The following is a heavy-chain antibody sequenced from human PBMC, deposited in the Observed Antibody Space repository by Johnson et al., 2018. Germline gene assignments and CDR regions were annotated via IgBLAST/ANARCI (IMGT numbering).Heavy chain of an antibody. V-gene: IGHV3-21*01. Sequence: VELGQGGGGLVEPGGSLRLSCAASGFTFSSYWMSWVRQAPGKGLEWVSSIRSSSSYIYYADSVKGRFTIARDNAKNALYLQMNSLRAEDTAVYYCARDFSGSYLNDAFDIWGQGTMVTVSS. J-gene: IGHJ3*02. CDR1: GFTFSSYW. CDR3: ARDFSGSYLNDAFDI. CDR2: IRSSSSYI. D-gene: IGHD1-26*01.